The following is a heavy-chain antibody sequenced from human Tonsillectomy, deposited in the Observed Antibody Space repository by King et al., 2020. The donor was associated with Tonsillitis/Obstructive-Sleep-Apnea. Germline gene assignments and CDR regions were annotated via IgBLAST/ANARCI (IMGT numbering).Heavy chain of an antibody. CDR2: INAGNGNT. J-gene: IGHJ6*03. D-gene: IGHD1-14*01. CDR3: AREGIGIIRSLSTSSYYYMDV. V-gene: IGHV1-3*01. CDR1: GYTFTGYA. Sequence: VQLVQSGAEVKKPGASVKVSCKASGYTFTGYAMHWVRQAPGQRLEWMGWINAGNGNTKYSQKFQGRVTITRDTSASTAYMELSSLRSEDTAVYYCAREGIGIIRSLSTSSYYYMDVWGKGTTVTVSS.